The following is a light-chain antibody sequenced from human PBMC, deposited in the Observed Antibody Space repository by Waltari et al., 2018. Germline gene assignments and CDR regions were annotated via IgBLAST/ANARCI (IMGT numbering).Light chain of an antibody. J-gene: IGLJ2*01. Sequence: QSVLTQPPSASGTPGQRVTISCSGSSSNIGSNTVNWYQLLPGTAPKLLMSRNSERPSGVPDRVLDSNSGASASLAISELQSEEEADYYCAAWDDTRNGLVFGGGTKLTVL. CDR3: AAWDDTRNGLV. CDR1: SSNIGSNT. CDR2: RNS. V-gene: IGLV1-44*01.